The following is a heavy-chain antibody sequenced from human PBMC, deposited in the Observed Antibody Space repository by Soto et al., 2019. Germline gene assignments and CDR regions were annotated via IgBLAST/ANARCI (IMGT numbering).Heavy chain of an antibody. Sequence: SETLSLTCTVSGGSISSYYWSWIRQPAGKGLEWIGRIYTSGSTNYNPSLKSRVTMSVDTSKNQFSLKLSSVTTADTAVYYCARVCSSSKLYYFDYWGQGTLVTVSS. D-gene: IGHD6-6*01. CDR3: ARVCSSSKLYYFDY. CDR2: IYTSGST. J-gene: IGHJ4*02. CDR1: GGSISSYY. V-gene: IGHV4-4*07.